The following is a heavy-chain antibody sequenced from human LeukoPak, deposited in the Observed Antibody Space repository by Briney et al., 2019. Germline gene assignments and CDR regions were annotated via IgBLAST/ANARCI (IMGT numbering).Heavy chain of an antibody. V-gene: IGHV4-39*07. CDR3: ARGVVVVAARHHNWFDP. Sequence: NPSETLSLTCSVSGGSISRNTHYCGWIRQPPGKGLEWIGSIHYSGSTYYNPSLKSRVTISLDTSKNQFSLKLSSVTAADTAVYYCARGVVVVAARHHNWFDPWGQGTLVTVSS. CDR2: IHYSGST. CDR1: GGSISRNTHY. D-gene: IGHD2-15*01. J-gene: IGHJ5*02.